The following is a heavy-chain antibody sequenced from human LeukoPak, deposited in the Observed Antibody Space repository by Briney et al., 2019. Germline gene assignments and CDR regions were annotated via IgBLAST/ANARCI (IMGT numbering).Heavy chain of an antibody. CDR2: ISGSGGST. V-gene: IGHV3-23*01. J-gene: IGHJ6*02. CDR1: GFTFSSYA. CDR3: AKNPSIWPVRDYYYGMDV. D-gene: IGHD3-10*01. Sequence: SGGSLRLSCAASGFTFSSYAMSWVRQAPGKGLEWVSAISGSGGSTYYADSVKGRFTISRDNSKNTLYLQMNSLRAEDTAVYYCAKNPSIWPVRDYYYGMDVWGQGTTVTVSS.